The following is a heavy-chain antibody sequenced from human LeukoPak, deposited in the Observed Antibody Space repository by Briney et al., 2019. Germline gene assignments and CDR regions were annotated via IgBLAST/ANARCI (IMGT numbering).Heavy chain of an antibody. CDR2: INPSGGST. V-gene: IGHV1-46*01. CDR1: GYTFTSYY. Sequence: ASVKVSCKASGYTFTSYYMHWVRQAPGQGLEWMGIINPSGGSTSYAQKFQGRVTMTRDMSTSTVYMELSSLRSEDTAVYYCARDRSYYDSSGYYGYWGQGTLVTVSS. J-gene: IGHJ4*02. CDR3: ARDRSYYDSSGYYGY. D-gene: IGHD3-22*01.